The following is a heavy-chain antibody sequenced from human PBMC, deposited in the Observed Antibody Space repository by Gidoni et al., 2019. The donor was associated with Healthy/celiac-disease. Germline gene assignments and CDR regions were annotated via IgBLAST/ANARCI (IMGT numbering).Heavy chain of an antibody. Sequence: QVQLQQWVAGLLKPSETLSLTCAVYGGSFSGYYWSWIRQPPGKGLEWIGEINHSGSTNYNPSLKSRVTISVDTSKNQFSLKLSSVTAADTAVYYCARGSRGGWYFDYWGQGTLVTVSS. CDR1: GGSFSGYY. V-gene: IGHV4-34*01. J-gene: IGHJ4*02. D-gene: IGHD6-19*01. CDR2: INHSGST. CDR3: ARGSRGGWYFDY.